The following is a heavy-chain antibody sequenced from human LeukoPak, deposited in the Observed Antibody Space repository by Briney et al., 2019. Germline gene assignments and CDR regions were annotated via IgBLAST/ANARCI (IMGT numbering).Heavy chain of an antibody. D-gene: IGHD3-3*01. Sequence: GGSLRLSCAASGFTFGSYAMSWVRQAPGKGLEWVSAISGSGGSTYYADSVKGRFTISRDNSKNTLYLQMNSLRAEDTAVYYCAKSTDYDFWSGYYIGGQYYFDYWGQGTLVTVSS. CDR1: GFTFGSYA. V-gene: IGHV3-23*01. J-gene: IGHJ4*02. CDR2: ISGSGGST. CDR3: AKSTDYDFWSGYYIGGQYYFDY.